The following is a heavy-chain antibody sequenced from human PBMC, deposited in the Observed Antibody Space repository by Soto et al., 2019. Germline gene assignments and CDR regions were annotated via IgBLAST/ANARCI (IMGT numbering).Heavy chain of an antibody. V-gene: IGHV5-51*01. J-gene: IGHJ6*02. CDR3: ARFGDILTGYSHAMDV. D-gene: IGHD3-9*01. CDR1: GYSFTSYW. Sequence: PGESLKISCKGSGYSFTSYWMGWVRLMPGKGLEWMGIIYPGDSDTRYSPPFQGQVSISVDKSTRTAFLQWGSLKASDTAIYYCARFGDILTGYSHAMDVWGQGTTVTVSS. CDR2: IYPGDSDT.